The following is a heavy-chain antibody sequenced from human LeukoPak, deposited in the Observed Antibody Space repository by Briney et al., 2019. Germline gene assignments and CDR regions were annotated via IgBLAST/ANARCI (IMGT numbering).Heavy chain of an antibody. CDR3: TTAGILLWFGKPPGYYYGMDV. Sequence: GGSLRLSCAASGFTFSNAWMNWVRQAPGKGLEWVGRIKSKTDGGTTDYAAPVKGGFTISRDDSKNTLYLQMNSLKTEDTAVYYCTTAGILLWFGKPPGYYYGMDVWGQGTTVTVSS. CDR1: GFTFSNAW. CDR2: IKSKTDGGTT. D-gene: IGHD3-10*01. J-gene: IGHJ6*02. V-gene: IGHV3-15*07.